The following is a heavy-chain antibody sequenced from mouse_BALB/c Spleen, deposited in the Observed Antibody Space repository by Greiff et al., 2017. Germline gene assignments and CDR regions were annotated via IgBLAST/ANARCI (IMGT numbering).Heavy chain of an antibody. J-gene: IGHJ2*01. CDR1: GFSLTSYG. V-gene: IGHV2-9*02. CDR3: ARGYYYGSGDFDY. Sequence: QVQLKESGPGLVAPSQSLSITCTVSGFSLTSYGVHWVRQPPGKGLEWLGVIWAGGSSNYNSALMSRLSISKDNSKSQVFLKMNSLQTDDTAMYYCARGYYYGSGDFDYWGQGTTLTVSS. D-gene: IGHD1-1*01. CDR2: IWAGGSS.